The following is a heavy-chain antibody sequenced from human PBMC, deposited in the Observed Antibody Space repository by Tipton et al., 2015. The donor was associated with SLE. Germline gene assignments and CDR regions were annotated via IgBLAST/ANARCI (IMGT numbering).Heavy chain of an antibody. V-gene: IGHV3-43D*04. D-gene: IGHD5-24*01. J-gene: IGHJ6*03. Sequence: SLRLSCAASGFTFDDYAMHWVRQAPGKGLEWVSLISWDGGSTYYADSVKGRFTISRDNARNSLYLQMNSLRAEDTAVYYCARSTYMDVWGKGTTVTVSS. CDR3: ARSTYMDV. CDR2: ISWDGGST. CDR1: GFTFDDYA.